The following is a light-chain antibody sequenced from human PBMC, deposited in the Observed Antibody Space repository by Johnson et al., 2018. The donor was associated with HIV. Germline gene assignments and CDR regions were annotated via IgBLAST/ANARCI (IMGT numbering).Light chain of an antibody. Sequence: QSVLTQPPSVSAAPGQTVTISCSGSSSNVGSSFVSWYRQVPGTAPKLLIYDNNKRPSGIPDRFSGSKSGTSATLGITALQTGDEADYYRGTWDTTHSARGVFGTGTKVTVL. CDR2: DNN. CDR1: SSNVGSSF. CDR3: GTWDTTHSARGV. V-gene: IGLV1-51*01. J-gene: IGLJ1*01.